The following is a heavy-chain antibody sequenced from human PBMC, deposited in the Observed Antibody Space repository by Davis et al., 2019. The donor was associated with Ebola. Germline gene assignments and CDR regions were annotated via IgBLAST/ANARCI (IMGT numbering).Heavy chain of an antibody. D-gene: IGHD3-9*01. CDR3: ARVNAVTGYSRFDP. V-gene: IGHV3-20*01. CDR1: GFIFSHYG. CDR2: INWNGGST. J-gene: IGHJ5*02. Sequence: GEALKISCAASGFIFSHYGMHWVRQAPGKGLEWVSGINWNGGSTGYADSVKGRFTISRDNAKNSLYLRLNSLRAEDTALYHCARVNAVTGYSRFDPWGQGTLVTVSS.